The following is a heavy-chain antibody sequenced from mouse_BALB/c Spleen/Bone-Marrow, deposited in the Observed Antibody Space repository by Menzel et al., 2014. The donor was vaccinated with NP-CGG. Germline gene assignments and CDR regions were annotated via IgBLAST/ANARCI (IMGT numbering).Heavy chain of an antibody. CDR3: ESMSRCLDVGY. Sequence: QVQLQQSGTELVKPGASVKISCKASGYTFSSSWMNWVKQRPGQGLEWIGGIYPGDGDTNYNGKFKGKAKLTADKSTTTASMYISIMTSVDYAVYFYESMSRCLDVGYWGQGTSVTVSS. J-gene: IGHJ4*01. CDR2: IYPGDGDT. CDR1: GYTFSSSW. D-gene: IGHD2-3*01. V-gene: IGHV1-82*01.